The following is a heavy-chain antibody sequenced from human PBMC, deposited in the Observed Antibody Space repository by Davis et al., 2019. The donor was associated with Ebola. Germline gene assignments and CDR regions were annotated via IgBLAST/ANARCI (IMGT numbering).Heavy chain of an antibody. Sequence: PSETLSLTCVVSSGSINSHHWWPWVRQPPGKGLEWIGEVNQSGGTNYNPSLRSRVTISVDKSKNQFSLNLTSVTAADTAVYYCARAIGTYSGWFDPWGQGNLVTVSS. CDR2: VNQSGGT. CDR3: ARAIGTYSGWFDP. V-gene: IGHV4-4*02. D-gene: IGHD3-10*01. CDR1: SGSINSHHW. J-gene: IGHJ5*02.